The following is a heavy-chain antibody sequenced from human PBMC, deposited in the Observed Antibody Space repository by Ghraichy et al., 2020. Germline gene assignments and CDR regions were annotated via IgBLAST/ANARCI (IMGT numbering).Heavy chain of an antibody. V-gene: IGHV2-5*02. CDR3: AHAISYSGTYPDYYYYYYMDV. CDR2: IYGDNDK. D-gene: IGHD1-26*01. Sequence: SGPTLVKPTQTLTLTCTFSGFALTTGRVSVGWIRQPPGKALQWLALIYGDNDKRYSSSLKSRLTITKDTSKNQVFLTMTSMDPVDTATYFCAHAISYSGTYPDYYYYYYMDVWGKGTAVTVSS. J-gene: IGHJ6*03. CDR1: GFALTTGRVS.